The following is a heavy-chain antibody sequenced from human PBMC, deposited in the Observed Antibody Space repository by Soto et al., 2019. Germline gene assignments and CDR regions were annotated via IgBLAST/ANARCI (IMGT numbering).Heavy chain of an antibody. D-gene: IGHD1-1*01. CDR3: ARSPWAPPRRNSNWLDP. Sequence: GESLKISCKGSGYSFTSYWISWVRQMPGKGLEWMGMIDPSDSYTNYSPSFQGHVTISADKSISTAYLQWSSLKASDTAMYYCARSPWAPPRRNSNWLDPWAQGTLVPVSS. CDR2: IDPSDSYT. V-gene: IGHV5-10-1*01. CDR1: GYSFTSYW. J-gene: IGHJ5*02.